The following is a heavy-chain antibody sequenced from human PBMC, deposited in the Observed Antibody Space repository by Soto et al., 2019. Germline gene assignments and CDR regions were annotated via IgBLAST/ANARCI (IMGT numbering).Heavy chain of an antibody. V-gene: IGHV6-1*01. J-gene: IGHJ4*02. CDR1: GDSVSSNSAA. CDR3: AGRDGSNQDRHAFDY. CDR2: TYYRSKWYN. Sequence: SQTLSLTCAISGDSVSSNSAAWNWIRQSPSRGLEWLGRTYYRSKWYNDYAVSVKSRITINPDTSKNQLSLKVSSVTAAGTAVYYCAGRDGSNQDRHAFDYWGQGTLVTVSS. D-gene: IGHD3-10*01.